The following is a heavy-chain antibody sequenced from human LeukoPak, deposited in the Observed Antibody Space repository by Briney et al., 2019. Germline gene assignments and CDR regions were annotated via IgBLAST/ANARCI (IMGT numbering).Heavy chain of an antibody. CDR2: IIPIFGTA. Sequence: SVKVSCKASGGTFSSYAISWVRRAPGQGLEWMGGIIPIFGTANYAQKFQGRVTITADESTSTAYMELSSLRSGDTAVYYCARGVVPAAITPGNWFDPWGQGTLVTVSS. CDR1: GGTFSSYA. J-gene: IGHJ5*02. CDR3: ARGVVPAAITPGNWFDP. V-gene: IGHV1-69*13. D-gene: IGHD2-2*02.